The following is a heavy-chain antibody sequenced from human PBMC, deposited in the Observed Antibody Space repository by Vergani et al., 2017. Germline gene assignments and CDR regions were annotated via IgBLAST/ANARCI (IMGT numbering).Heavy chain of an antibody. D-gene: IGHD2-21*01. CDR3: ARRGDTAGRNYYCYGMDV. CDR2: VDPSDSYT. CDR1: GYSFTSYW. Sequence: EVQLVQSGAEVKKPGESLRLSCKGSGYSFTSYWISWARQMPGKGLEWMGRVDPSDSYTNYSPSFQGHVTISADKSISTACLQWSSLKASDTAMYYCARRGDTAGRNYYCYGMDVGGQGTTVTVSS. V-gene: IGHV5-10-1*01. J-gene: IGHJ6*02.